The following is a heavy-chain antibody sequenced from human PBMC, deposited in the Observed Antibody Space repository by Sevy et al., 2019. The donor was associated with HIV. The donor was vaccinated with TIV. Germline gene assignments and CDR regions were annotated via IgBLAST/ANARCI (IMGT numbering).Heavy chain of an antibody. CDR2: ISYDGSTK. Sequence: GGSLRLSCAASGFAFSNYYAMHWVRQAPGRGLEWVAVISYDGSTKYYADSVKGRFTISRDNSKNTLFLQMISLRPEDTSVYYCARDQHDYGGNLRTGWFDPWGQGTLVTVSS. CDR1: GFAFSNYYA. CDR3: ARDQHDYGGNLRTGWFDP. J-gene: IGHJ5*02. D-gene: IGHD4-17*01. V-gene: IGHV3-30-3*01.